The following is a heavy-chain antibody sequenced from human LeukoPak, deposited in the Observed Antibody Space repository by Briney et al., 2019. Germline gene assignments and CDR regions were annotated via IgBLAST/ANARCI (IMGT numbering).Heavy chain of an antibody. V-gene: IGHV1-69*13. CDR2: IVPIFGTA. J-gene: IGHJ5*02. Sequence: ASVKVSCKASGGTFSSYAISWVRQAPGQGLEWMGGIVPIFGTANYAQKFQGRVTITADESTSTAYMELSSLRSEDTAVYYCALEGCSGGSCYSSWFDPWAQGTLVTVSS. CDR3: ALEGCSGGSCYSSWFDP. CDR1: GGTFSSYA. D-gene: IGHD2-15*01.